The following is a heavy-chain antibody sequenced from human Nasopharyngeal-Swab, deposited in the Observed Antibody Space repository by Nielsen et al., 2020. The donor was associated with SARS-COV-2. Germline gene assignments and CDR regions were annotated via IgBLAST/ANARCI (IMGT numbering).Heavy chain of an antibody. CDR1: GFTFSSYA. D-gene: IGHD6-13*01. Sequence: GGPLRLSCAASGFTFSSYAMHWVRQAPGKGLEWVAVISYDGSNKYYADSVKGRFTISRDNSKNTLYLQMNSLRAEDTAVYYCARESHYLNSSSSFDYWGQGTLVTVSS. CDR2: ISYDGSNK. V-gene: IGHV3-30*04. J-gene: IGHJ4*02. CDR3: ARESHYLNSSSSFDY.